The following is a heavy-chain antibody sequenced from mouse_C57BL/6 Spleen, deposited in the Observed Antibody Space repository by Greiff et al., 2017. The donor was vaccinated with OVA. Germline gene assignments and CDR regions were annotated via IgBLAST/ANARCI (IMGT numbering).Heavy chain of an antibody. J-gene: IGHJ2*01. CDR2: INPSTGGT. V-gene: IGHV1-43*01. CDR1: GYSFTGYY. CDR3: ARKEFITTVVATGYFDY. Sequence: EVKLQESGPELVKPGASVKISCKASGYSFTGYYMHWVKQSSEKSLEWIGEINPSTGGTSYNQKFKGKATLTVDKSSSTAYMQLKSLTSEDSAVYYCARKEFITTVVATGYFDYWGQGTTLTVSS. D-gene: IGHD1-1*01.